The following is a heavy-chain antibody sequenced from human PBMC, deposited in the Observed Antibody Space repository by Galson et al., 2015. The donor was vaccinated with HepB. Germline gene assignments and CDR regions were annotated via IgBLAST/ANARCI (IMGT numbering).Heavy chain of an antibody. CDR1: GFTFSNAG. CDR3: AKGPYSNILLSGGWFDP. V-gene: IGHV3-30*18. J-gene: IGHJ5*02. Sequence: SLRLSCAASGFTFSNAGMHWVRQAPGKGLEWVASISPDGNNKLYVDSVKGRFTISRDNPKNTLFLQMNSLTGEDTAVYYCAKGPYSNILLSGGWFDPWGQGTLVTVSS. CDR2: ISPDGNNK. D-gene: IGHD4-11*01.